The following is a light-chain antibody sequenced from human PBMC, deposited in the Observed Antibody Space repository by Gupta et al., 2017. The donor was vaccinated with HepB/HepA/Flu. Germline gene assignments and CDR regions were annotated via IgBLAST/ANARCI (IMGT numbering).Light chain of an antibody. Sequence: DIQMTQSPSSVSASVGDRVTIACRASQGIATELAWYQQKAGSAPRLLISAASRLFTGVPPRFSGTGYGSRFTLTITDVQPADFAIYYCQQTERFPLTFGGGTRLES. CDR1: QGIATE. CDR2: AAS. CDR3: QQTERFPLT. J-gene: IGKJ4*01. V-gene: IGKV1D-12*01.